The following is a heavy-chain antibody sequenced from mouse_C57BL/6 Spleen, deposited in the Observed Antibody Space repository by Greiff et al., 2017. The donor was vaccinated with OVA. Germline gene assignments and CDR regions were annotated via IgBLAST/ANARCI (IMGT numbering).Heavy chain of an antibody. V-gene: IGHV5-4*01. D-gene: IGHD6-1*01. CDR2: ISDGGSYT. Sequence: VQVVESGGGLVKPGGSLKLSCAASGFTFSSYAMSWVRQTPEKRLEWVATISDGGSYTYYPDNVKGRFTISRDNAKNNLYLQMSHLKSEDTAMYYCARGGLGHFDFDYWGQGTTLTVSS. CDR1: GFTFSSYA. J-gene: IGHJ2*01. CDR3: ARGGLGHFDFDY.